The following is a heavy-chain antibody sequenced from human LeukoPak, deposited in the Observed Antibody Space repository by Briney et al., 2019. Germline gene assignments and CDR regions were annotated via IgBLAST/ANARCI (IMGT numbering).Heavy chain of an antibody. J-gene: IGHJ6*02. CDR1: GFTFSSYS. V-gene: IGHV3-21*01. Sequence: GGSLRLSCAASGFTFSSYSMNWVRQAPGKGLEWVSSISSSSSYIYYADSVKGRFTISRDNAKNSLYLQMNSLRAEDTAVYYCARDHGGDYGDTEHYYYYYGMDVWGQGTTVTVSS. CDR2: ISSSSSYI. CDR3: ARDHGGDYGDTEHYYYYYGMDV. D-gene: IGHD4-17*01.